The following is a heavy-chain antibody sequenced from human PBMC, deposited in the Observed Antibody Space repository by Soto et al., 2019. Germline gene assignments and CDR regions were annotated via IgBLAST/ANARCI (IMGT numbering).Heavy chain of an antibody. V-gene: IGHV3-30-3*01. CDR2: TSYDGSNK. CDR1: GFTFSNYA. CDR3: ARPPYRWGYYGMDV. J-gene: IGHJ6*02. Sequence: QVQVVESGGGVVQPGRSLRLSCVASGFTFSNYAMHWVRQAPGKGLEWVAVTSYDGSNKYYADSVKGRFTISRDNSKNTLYLQMNSLRGEDTAVYYCARPPYRWGYYGMDVWGHGTTVTVSS. D-gene: IGHD1-26*01.